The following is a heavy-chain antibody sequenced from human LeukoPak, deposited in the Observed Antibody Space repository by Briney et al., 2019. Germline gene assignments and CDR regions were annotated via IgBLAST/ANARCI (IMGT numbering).Heavy chain of an antibody. Sequence: SGTLSLTCAVSGVSISSNLWWTWVRQPPGKGLEWIAEIHHSGSINYNPSLKSRVTISVDTSKNQFSLKLSSVTAADTAVYYCARETSQKGAHYMDVWGKGTTVTISS. CDR3: ARETSQKGAHYMDV. CDR1: GVSISSNLW. J-gene: IGHJ6*03. D-gene: IGHD3-16*01. CDR2: IHHSGSI. V-gene: IGHV4-4*02.